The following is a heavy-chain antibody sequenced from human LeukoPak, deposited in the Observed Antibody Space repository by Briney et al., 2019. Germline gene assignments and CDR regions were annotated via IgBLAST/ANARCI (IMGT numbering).Heavy chain of an antibody. Sequence: SETLSLTCTVSGVSISSYYWSWIRQPPGKGLEWIGYIYYSGSTNYNPSLKSRVTISVDTSKNQFSLKLSSVTAADTAVYYCARVGKDNWFDPWGQGTLVTVSS. D-gene: IGHD1-1*01. CDR3: ARVGKDNWFDP. CDR1: GVSISSYY. CDR2: IYYSGST. J-gene: IGHJ5*02. V-gene: IGHV4-59*01.